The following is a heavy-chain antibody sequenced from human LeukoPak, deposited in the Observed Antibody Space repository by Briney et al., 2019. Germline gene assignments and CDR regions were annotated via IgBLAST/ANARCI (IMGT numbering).Heavy chain of an antibody. D-gene: IGHD6-6*01. J-gene: IGHJ4*02. CDR1: GYTFTGYY. CDR3: ATTYSGSSGLDY. V-gene: IGHV1-2*02. Sequence: ASVKVSCKASGYTFTGYYMHWVRQAPGQGLEWMGWINPNSGGTNYAQKFQGRVTMTRDTSISTAYMELSRLRSDDTAVYYCATTYSGSSGLDYWGQGTLVTVSS. CDR2: INPNSGGT.